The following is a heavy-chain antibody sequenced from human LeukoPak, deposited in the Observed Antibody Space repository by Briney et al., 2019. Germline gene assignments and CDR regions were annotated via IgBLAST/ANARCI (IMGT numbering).Heavy chain of an antibody. CDR2: ISWNSGSI. CDR1: GFTFDDYA. J-gene: IGHJ4*02. CDR3: VRDHNSENWGSLGK. Sequence: GGSLRLSCAASGFTFDDYAMHWVRQAPGKGLEWVSGISWNSGSIGYADSVKGRFTISRDNAKNSLYLQMNSLRAEDTALYYCVRDHNSENWGSLGKWGQGTLVTVSS. V-gene: IGHV3-9*01. D-gene: IGHD7-27*01.